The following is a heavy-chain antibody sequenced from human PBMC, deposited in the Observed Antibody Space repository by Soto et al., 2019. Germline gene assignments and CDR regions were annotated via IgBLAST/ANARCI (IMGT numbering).Heavy chain of an antibody. CDR2: ISYDGSNK. J-gene: IGHJ4*02. CDR3: AKASDPHYYGSGHYFDY. CDR1: GFTFSSYG. D-gene: IGHD3-10*01. Sequence: QSGGSLRLSCAASGFTFSSYGMHWVRQAPGKGLEWVAVISYDGSNKYYADSVKGRFTISRDNSKNTLYLQMNSLRAEDTAVYYCAKASDPHYYGSGHYFDYWGQGTLVTVSS. V-gene: IGHV3-30*18.